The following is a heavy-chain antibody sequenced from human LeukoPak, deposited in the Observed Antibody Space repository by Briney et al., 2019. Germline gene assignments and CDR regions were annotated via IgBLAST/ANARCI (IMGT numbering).Heavy chain of an antibody. CDR3: TRGAGDGDCDLDY. Sequence: GGSLRLSCTASGFTFGGFGMSWFRQAPGKGLEWVGSIRSKPFGGTAEYAASVKGRFTLSRDDSKSIAYLQMNTLETEDTAVYYCTRGAGDGDCDLDYWGQGTLVTVSS. J-gene: IGHJ4*02. D-gene: IGHD4-17*01. V-gene: IGHV3-49*03. CDR2: IRSKPFGGTA. CDR1: GFTFGGFG.